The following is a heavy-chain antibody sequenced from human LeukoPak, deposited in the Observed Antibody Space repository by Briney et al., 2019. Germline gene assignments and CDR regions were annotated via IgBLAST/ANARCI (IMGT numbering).Heavy chain of an antibody. V-gene: IGHV1-18*01. CDR1: GYTFTSYG. J-gene: IGHJ4*02. D-gene: IGHD3-9*01. Sequence: RASVKVSCKASGYTFTSYGISWVRQAPGQGIEWMGWISAYNGNTNYAQKLQGRVTMTTDTSTSTAYMELRSLRSDDTAVYYCARVWAVLRYFNPPDYWGQGTLVTVSS. CDR2: ISAYNGNT. CDR3: ARVWAVLRYFNPPDY.